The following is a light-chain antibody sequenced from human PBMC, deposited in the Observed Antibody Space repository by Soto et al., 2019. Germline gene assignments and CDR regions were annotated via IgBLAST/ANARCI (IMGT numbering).Light chain of an antibody. Sequence: EIVLTQSPATLSLSPGEIDTLSCRASQSVSSYLAGYQQKPGQAPRLLIYDASTRATGIPARFSGSGSGTDFTITISSLEPEDFAVYYWQQRSNWPRVTFGGGTKVEI. CDR1: QSVSSY. CDR2: DAS. V-gene: IGKV3-11*01. J-gene: IGKJ4*01. CDR3: QQRSNWPRVT.